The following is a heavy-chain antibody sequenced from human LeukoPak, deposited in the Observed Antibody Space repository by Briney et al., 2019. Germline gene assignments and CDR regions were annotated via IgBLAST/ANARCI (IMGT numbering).Heavy chain of an antibody. D-gene: IGHD2-15*01. CDR1: GGTFSSYT. CDR3: ARAEFVVESWFDP. V-gene: IGHV1-2*02. J-gene: IGHJ5*02. CDR2: INPNSGGT. Sequence: VASVKVSXKASGGTFSSYTISWVRQAPGQGLEWIGWINPNSGGTNYAQKFQGRVTMTRDTSISTAYMELSRLRSDDTAVYYCARAEFVVESWFDPWGQGTLVTVSS.